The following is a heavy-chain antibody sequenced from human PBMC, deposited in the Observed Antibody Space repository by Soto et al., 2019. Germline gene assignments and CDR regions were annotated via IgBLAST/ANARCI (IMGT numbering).Heavy chain of an antibody. CDR3: ARTYSSGWDVGGGWFDP. J-gene: IGHJ5*02. CDR2: TYYRSKWYN. Sequence: PSPTLSLTCAISGDSVSSNSAAWNWIRQSPSRGLEWLGRTYYRSKWYNDYAVSVKSRITFNPDTSKNQFSLQLNSVTPEDTAVYYCARTYSSGWDVGGGWFDPWGQGPLVTV. V-gene: IGHV6-1*01. CDR1: GDSVSSNSAA. D-gene: IGHD6-19*01.